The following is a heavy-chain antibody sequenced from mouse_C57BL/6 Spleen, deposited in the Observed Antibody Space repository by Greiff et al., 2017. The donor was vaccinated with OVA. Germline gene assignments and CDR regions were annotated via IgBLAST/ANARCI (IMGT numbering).Heavy chain of an antibody. CDR1: GFTFSSYA. CDR3: ARDRELGLFAY. CDR2: ISDGGSYT. D-gene: IGHD4-1*01. V-gene: IGHV5-4*01. Sequence: EVQLVESGGGLVKPGGSLKLSCAASGFTFSSYAMSWVRQTPEKRLEWVATISDGGSYTYYPDNVKGRFTISRDNAKNNLYLQMSHLKSEDTAMYYCARDRELGLFAYWGQGTLVTVSA. J-gene: IGHJ3*01.